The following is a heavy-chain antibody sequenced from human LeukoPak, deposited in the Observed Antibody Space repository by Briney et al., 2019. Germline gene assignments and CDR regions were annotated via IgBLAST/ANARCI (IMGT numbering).Heavy chain of an antibody. CDR2: IYYSGST. D-gene: IGHD2-2*01. CDR3: ARGRPDRQLLAWFDP. CDR1: GGSFSTNY. Sequence: SETLSLTCTASGGSFSTNYWSWIRQPPGKGLEWIGYIYYSGSTNYNPSPKSRVTISVDTAKNQFSLKLSSVTAADTAVYYCARGRPDRQLLAWFDPWGQGTLVTVSS. J-gene: IGHJ5*02. V-gene: IGHV4-59*01.